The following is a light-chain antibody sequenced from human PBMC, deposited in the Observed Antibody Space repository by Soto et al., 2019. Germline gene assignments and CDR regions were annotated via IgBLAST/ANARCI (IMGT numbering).Light chain of an antibody. Sequence: DIQMTQSPSSLSASVGDRVTITCQASQDIQNYINWYQHTPGKAPKLLIFDASNLQPGVASRFSGRASVTDFFLTISSLHPDDFATYFCQQHHDFPYTFGQGTKLDIK. CDR3: QQHHDFPYT. V-gene: IGKV1-33*01. CDR1: QDIQNY. J-gene: IGKJ2*01. CDR2: DAS.